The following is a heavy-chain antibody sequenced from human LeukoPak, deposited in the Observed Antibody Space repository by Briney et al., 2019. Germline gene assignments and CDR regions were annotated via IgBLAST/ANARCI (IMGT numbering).Heavy chain of an antibody. Sequence: GGSLRLSCAASGFTFSDYYMSWIRQAPGKGLEWVSYISSSGSTISYAGSVKGRFTISRDNAKNSLYLQMNSLRAEDTAVYYCARDGAVSLYYFYDMDVWGQGTTVTVAS. CDR2: ISSSGSTI. D-gene: IGHD3-16*01. CDR3: ARDGAVSLYYFYDMDV. V-gene: IGHV3-11*01. CDR1: GFTFSDYY. J-gene: IGHJ6*02.